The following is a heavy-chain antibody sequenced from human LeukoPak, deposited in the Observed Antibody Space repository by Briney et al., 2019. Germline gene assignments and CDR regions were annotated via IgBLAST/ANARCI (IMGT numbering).Heavy chain of an antibody. V-gene: IGHV4-59*01. Sequence: LETLSLTCTVSGGSNYWSWLRQPPGKGLEWIAYIHYSGSPNYNPSLKSRITISVDTSKNQFSLKLSSVTAADTAVYYCARVHDSLGPADWGQGTLVTVSS. D-gene: IGHD3-16*01. J-gene: IGHJ4*02. CDR2: IHYSGSP. CDR3: ARVHDSLGPAD. CDR1: GGSNY.